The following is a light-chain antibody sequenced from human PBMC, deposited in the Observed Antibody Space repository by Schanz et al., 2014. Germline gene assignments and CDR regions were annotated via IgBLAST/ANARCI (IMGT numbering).Light chain of an antibody. CDR2: TAS. V-gene: IGKV1D-16*01. J-gene: IGKJ5*01. Sequence: DIQMTQSPSSVSASVGDRVTITCRASQGIDKWLAWYQHKPGKAPNLLIYTASTLQSGVPSRFSGSGSGTEFTLTISSLQPDDFATYYCQQYNSYSITFGQGTRLEIK. CDR3: QQYNSYSIT. CDR1: QGIDKW.